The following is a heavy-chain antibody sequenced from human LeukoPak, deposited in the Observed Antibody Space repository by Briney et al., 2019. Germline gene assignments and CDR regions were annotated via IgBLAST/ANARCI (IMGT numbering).Heavy chain of an antibody. J-gene: IGHJ4*02. D-gene: IGHD3-3*01. CDR1: GVSISSSNYY. Sequence: RPSETLSLTCTVSGVSISSSNYYWGWIRQPPGKGLEWIGTIYHSGSTYYNPSLKSRVTISVDTSKNQFSLKLSSVTAADTAVHYCARHRTTIFGVVTHFDYWGQGTLVTVSS. V-gene: IGHV4-39*01. CDR3: ARHRTTIFGVVTHFDY. CDR2: IYHSGST.